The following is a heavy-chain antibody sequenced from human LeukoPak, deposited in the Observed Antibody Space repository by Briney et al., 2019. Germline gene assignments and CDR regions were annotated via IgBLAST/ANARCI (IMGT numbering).Heavy chain of an antibody. V-gene: IGHV3-7*01. CDR1: GFTFSSYW. CDR2: IKQDGSEK. D-gene: IGHD2-21*02. J-gene: IGHJ6*02. Sequence: GGPLRLSCAASGFTFSSYWMSWVRQAPGKGLEWVANIKQDGSEKYYVDSVKGRFTISRDNAKNSLYLQMNSLRAEDTAVYYCARDTSIVVVTGYYYYYGMDVWGQGTTVTVSS. CDR3: ARDTSIVVVTGYYYYYGMDV.